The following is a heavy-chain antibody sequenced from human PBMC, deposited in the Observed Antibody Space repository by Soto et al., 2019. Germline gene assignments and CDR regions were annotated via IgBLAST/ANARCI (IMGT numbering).Heavy chain of an antibody. V-gene: IGHV3-21*01. CDR1: GFTFSSYS. Sequence: EVQLVESGGGLVKPGGSLRLSCAASGFTFSSYSMNWVRQAPGKGLEWVSSISSSSSYIYYADSVKGRFTISRDNAKNSLYLQKNSLRAEDTAVYYCARDLLYCSSTSCYTGYYYGMDVWGKGTTVTVSA. CDR3: ARDLLYCSSTSCYTGYYYGMDV. CDR2: ISSSSSYI. J-gene: IGHJ6*04. D-gene: IGHD2-2*02.